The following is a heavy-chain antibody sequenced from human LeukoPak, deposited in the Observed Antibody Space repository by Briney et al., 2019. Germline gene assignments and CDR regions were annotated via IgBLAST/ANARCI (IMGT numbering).Heavy chain of an antibody. V-gene: IGHV3-9*03. CDR3: AKLSSDCSSTSCYSYDAFDI. Sequence: PGGSLRLSCAASGFTFDDYAMHWVQQAPGKGLEWVSGISWNSGSIGYADSVKGRFTISRDNAKNSLYLQMNSLRAEDMALYYCAKLSSDCSSTSCYSYDAFDIWGQGTMVTVSS. D-gene: IGHD2-2*01. CDR2: ISWNSGSI. J-gene: IGHJ3*02. CDR1: GFTFDDYA.